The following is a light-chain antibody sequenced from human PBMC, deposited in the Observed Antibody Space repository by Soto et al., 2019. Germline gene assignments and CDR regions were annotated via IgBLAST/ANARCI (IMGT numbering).Light chain of an antibody. CDR3: QRYNNWPWT. V-gene: IGKV3-15*01. CDR2: GAS. CDR1: QSVSSN. Sequence: EIVMTQSPATLSVSPGERATLSCRASQSVSSNLAWYQQKPGQAPRLLIYGASTRATGIPARFSGSGSGTELTLTISSLQSEDFAVYYCQRYNNWPWTFGQGTKVDIK. J-gene: IGKJ1*01.